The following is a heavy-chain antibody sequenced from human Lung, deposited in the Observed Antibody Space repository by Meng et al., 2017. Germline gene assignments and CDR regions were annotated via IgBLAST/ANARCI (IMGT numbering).Heavy chain of an antibody. V-gene: IGHV1-2*06. CDR3: ARDEDISAAGKLFGDY. CDR1: GYTFAAYW. CDR2: IDPNNDHT. Sequence: QVHLVQCGPEVKKPGASVQPSCKPSGYTFAAYWIHWLRQAPGQGLEWMGRIDPNNDHTQYAQNFQGRVTMTSDTSISTVYMELNGLRSDDTAVYYCARDEDISAAGKLFGDYWGQGTLVTVSS. J-gene: IGHJ4*02. D-gene: IGHD6-13*01.